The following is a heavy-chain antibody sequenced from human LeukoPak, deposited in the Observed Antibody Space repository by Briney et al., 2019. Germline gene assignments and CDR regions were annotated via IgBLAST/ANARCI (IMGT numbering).Heavy chain of an antibody. V-gene: IGHV3-23*01. D-gene: IGHD6-19*01. CDR3: AKTGYSSGWYRIWDY. CDR1: GFTFTHYG. J-gene: IGHJ4*02. CDR2: ISGSGGSA. Sequence: PGGSLRLSCATSGFTFTHYGFHWVRQAPGKGLEWVSAISGSGGSAYYADSVKGRFTISRDNSRNSLSLQMNSLRAEDTALYYCAKTGYSSGWYRIWDYWGQGTLVTVSS.